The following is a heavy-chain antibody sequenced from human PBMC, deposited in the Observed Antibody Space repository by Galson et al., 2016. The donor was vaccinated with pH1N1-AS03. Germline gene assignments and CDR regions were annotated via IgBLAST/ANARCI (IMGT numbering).Heavy chain of an antibody. CDR2: IYSSGAT. J-gene: IGHJ3*02. D-gene: IGHD3/OR15-3a*01. Sequence: SETLSLTCTVSGGSITNHYWSWLRQPAGEGVEWIGRIYSSGATYCNPALKSRVTMSVDTSKNQFSLRLRSVTAADTALYYWARVKLDRDIPSNDAFDIWGPGTMLTVSS. CDR1: GGSITNHY. CDR3: ARVKLDRDIPSNDAFDI. V-gene: IGHV4-4*07.